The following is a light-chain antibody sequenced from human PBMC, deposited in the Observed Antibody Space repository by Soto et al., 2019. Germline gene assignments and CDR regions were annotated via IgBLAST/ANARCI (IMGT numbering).Light chain of an antibody. Sequence: DIQMTQSPSSLSSSLGDRVTITCRASQSISSYLNWYQQKPGKAPKLLIYAASSLQSGVPSRFSGSGSGTDFTLTISSLQNEDFATYYCQQSYSTMWTFGQGTKVDIK. CDR2: AAS. J-gene: IGKJ1*01. V-gene: IGKV1-39*01. CDR3: QQSYSTMWT. CDR1: QSISSY.